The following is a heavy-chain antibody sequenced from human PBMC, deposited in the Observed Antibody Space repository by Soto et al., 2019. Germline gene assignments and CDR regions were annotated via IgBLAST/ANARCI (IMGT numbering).Heavy chain of an antibody. Sequence: GGSLRLSCAASGFTFSDYYMSWIRQAPGKGLEWVSYISSSGSTIYYADSVKGRFTISRDNAKNSLYLQMNSLRAEDTAVYYCARTPSDRHYIWGSYRLGYYFDYWGQGTLVTVSS. CDR3: ARTPSDRHYIWGSYRLGYYFDY. CDR1: GFTFSDYY. J-gene: IGHJ4*02. CDR2: ISSSGSTI. V-gene: IGHV3-11*01. D-gene: IGHD3-16*02.